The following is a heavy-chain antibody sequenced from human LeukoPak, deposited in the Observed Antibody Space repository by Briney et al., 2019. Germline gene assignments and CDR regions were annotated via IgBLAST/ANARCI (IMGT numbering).Heavy chain of an antibody. CDR3: AKVTSLCTSTSCVRGGFDY. CDR1: GFTFSGSA. V-gene: IGHV3-23*01. CDR2: LSGSGGNT. J-gene: IGHJ4*02. D-gene: IGHD2-2*01. Sequence: GGSLRLSCAASGFTFSGSAMHWVRQAPGKGLEWVSSLSGSGGNTYYADSVKGRFTISRDNSKNTLYLQVNSLRAEDTAKYYCAKVTSLCTSTSCVRGGFDYWGQGTLVTVSS.